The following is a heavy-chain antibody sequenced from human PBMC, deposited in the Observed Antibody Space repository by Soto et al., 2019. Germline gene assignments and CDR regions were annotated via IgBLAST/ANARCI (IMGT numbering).Heavy chain of an antibody. CDR2: ITISSTTI. J-gene: IGHJ4*02. V-gene: IGHV3-48*02. CDR3: ARDKGGSYTPLDY. CDR1: GFTFTSYS. D-gene: IGHD1-26*01. Sequence: SLRLSCAASGFTFTSYSMNWVRQAPGRGLEWLAFITISSTTIFYADSVKGRFTISRDNAKNSLYLQMNNLRDEDTAVYYCARDKGGSYTPLDYWGQGTLVTVSS.